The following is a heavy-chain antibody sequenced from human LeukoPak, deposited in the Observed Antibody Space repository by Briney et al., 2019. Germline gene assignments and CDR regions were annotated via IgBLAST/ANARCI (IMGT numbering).Heavy chain of an antibody. V-gene: IGHV4-30-4*01. CDR1: GGSFSGYY. Sequence: PSETLSLTCAVYGGSFSGYYWSWIRQPPGKGLEWIGYIYYSGSTYYNPSLKSRVTISVDTSKNQFSLKLSSVTAADTAVYYCAREEGYYDILTGYSSGAFDIWGQGTMVTVSS. J-gene: IGHJ3*02. D-gene: IGHD3-9*01. CDR2: IYYSGST. CDR3: AREEGYYDILTGYSSGAFDI.